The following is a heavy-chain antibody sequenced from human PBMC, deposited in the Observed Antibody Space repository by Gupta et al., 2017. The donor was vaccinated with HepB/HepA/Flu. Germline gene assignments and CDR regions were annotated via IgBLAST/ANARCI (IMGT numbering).Heavy chain of an antibody. CDR1: GFTFSSYG. CDR3: AKDSYGSGSYLFDY. V-gene: IGHV3-30*18. D-gene: IGHD3-10*01. CDR2: ISYDGSNK. J-gene: IGHJ4*02. Sequence: QVQLVESGGGVVQPGRSLRLSCAASGFTFSSYGMHWVRQAPGKGLEWVAVISYDGSNKYYADSVKGRFTISRDNSKNTLYLQMNSLRAEDTAVYYCAKDSYGSGSYLFDYWGQGTLVTVSS.